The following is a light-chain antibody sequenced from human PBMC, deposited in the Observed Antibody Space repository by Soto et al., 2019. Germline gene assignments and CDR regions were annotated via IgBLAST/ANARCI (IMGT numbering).Light chain of an antibody. V-gene: IGKV3-11*01. J-gene: IGKJ4*01. Sequence: EIVLTQSPATLSLSPGERATLSCRASQSVSSQLAWYQQKPGQAPRLLIYDASNRATGIPARFSGSGSATDFTLTISSLEPEDFAVYYCQQRCDWPLTFGGGNKVEIK. CDR1: QSVSSQ. CDR2: DAS. CDR3: QQRCDWPLT.